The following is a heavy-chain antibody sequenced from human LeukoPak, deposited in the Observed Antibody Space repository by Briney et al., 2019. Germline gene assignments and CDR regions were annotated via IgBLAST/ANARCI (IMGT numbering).Heavy chain of an antibody. CDR1: GYSISSGYY. CDR3: ARYPYSYGHEY. Sequence: PSETLSLTCAVSGYSISSGYYWGWIRQPPGKGLEWIGSIYHSGSTYYNPSLKSRVTISVDTSKNQFSLKLSSVTAADTAVYYCARYPYSYGHEYWGQGTLVTVSS. D-gene: IGHD5-18*01. V-gene: IGHV4-38-2*01. CDR2: IYHSGST. J-gene: IGHJ4*02.